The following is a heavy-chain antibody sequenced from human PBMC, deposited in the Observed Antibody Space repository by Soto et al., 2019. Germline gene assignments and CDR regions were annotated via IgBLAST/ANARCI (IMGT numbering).Heavy chain of an antibody. CDR1: RFTFSDYY. D-gene: IGHD3-16*01. CDR3: AGDWGSGAHNFTP. CDR2: INSRSTYT. J-gene: IGHJ5*02. V-gene: IGHV3-11*06. Sequence: QVQLVESGGGLVKPGGSLRLSCAASRFTFSDYYMTWVRQAPGKGLEWVSYINSRSTYTNYADSVKGRFTISRDNAKNSWYLKLTARRAEATAVYSGAGDWGSGAHNFTPGGKGTRVS.